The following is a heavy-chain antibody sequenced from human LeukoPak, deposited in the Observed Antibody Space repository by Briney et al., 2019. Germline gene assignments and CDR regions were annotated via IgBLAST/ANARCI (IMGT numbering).Heavy chain of an antibody. J-gene: IGHJ4*02. CDR3: ASAGSGLY. D-gene: IGHD6-19*01. V-gene: IGHV3-48*02. CDR1: GFSFSSYS. CDR2: ISSSSSTI. Sequence: PGGSLTLSCAASGFSFSSYSMNWLRQAPGKGLEWVSYISSSSSTIYYADSVKGRITISRDNAKNSLYLQMNSLRDEDTAAYYCASAGSGLYWGQGTLVTVSS.